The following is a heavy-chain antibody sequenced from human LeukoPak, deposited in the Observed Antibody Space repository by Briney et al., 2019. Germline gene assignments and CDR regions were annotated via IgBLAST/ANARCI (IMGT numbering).Heavy chain of an antibody. J-gene: IGHJ3*01. CDR3: ARHTRGVDTALVPDSFDY. Sequence: PGESWTIPCKGSGYRFTNYCIGWVRQMPGKGLECMGIIYPDDSDIRYSPSFQGQVTISADNSISTAYLQWSSLKASDTAIYYCARHTRGVDTALVPDSFDYWGQGTRVTVSS. D-gene: IGHD5-18*01. CDR1: GYRFTNYC. CDR2: IYPDDSDI. V-gene: IGHV5-51*01.